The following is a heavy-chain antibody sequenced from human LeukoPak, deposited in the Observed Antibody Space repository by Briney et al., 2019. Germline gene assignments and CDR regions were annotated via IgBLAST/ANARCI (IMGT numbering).Heavy chain of an antibody. Sequence: GGSLRLSCAASGFTFTSAWMSWVRQAPGKGLEWVGRIKGKTAAGAPDYVASVKGRFTISRDDSKNTLFLQMSSLKTEDTAVYYCNTGDYDFWSGFYSPNHYFDYWGQGTLVTVSS. J-gene: IGHJ4*02. D-gene: IGHD3-3*01. V-gene: IGHV3-15*01. CDR2: IKGKTAAGAP. CDR1: GFTFTSAW. CDR3: NTGDYDFWSGFYSPNHYFDY.